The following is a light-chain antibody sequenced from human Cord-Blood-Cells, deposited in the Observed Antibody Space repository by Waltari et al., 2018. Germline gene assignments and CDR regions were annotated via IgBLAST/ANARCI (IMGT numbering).Light chain of an antibody. V-gene: IGKV1-39*01. CDR1: QIISSY. Sequence: IQMPQSPSSPSASAGDRVTITCRASQIISSYLNWYQQKPGKAPKLLIYAASSLQSGVPSRFSGSGSGTDFTLTISSLQPEDFATYYCQQSYSLTFGGGTKVEIK. CDR2: AAS. CDR3: QQSYSLT. J-gene: IGKJ4*01.